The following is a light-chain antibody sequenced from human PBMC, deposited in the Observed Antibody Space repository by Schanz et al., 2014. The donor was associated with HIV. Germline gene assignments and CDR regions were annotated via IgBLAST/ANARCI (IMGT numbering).Light chain of an antibody. J-gene: IGLJ2*01. Sequence: QSALTQPPSASGSPGQSVAISCTGASSDIGVSWYQQHPGKAPKLMIYEGSKRPSGVPDRFSGSKSGTSASLAISGLQAEDEAYYYCTSYVSNTAVVFGGGTKLTVL. CDR2: EGS. V-gene: IGLV2-8*01. CDR1: SSDIG. CDR3: TSYVSNTAVV.